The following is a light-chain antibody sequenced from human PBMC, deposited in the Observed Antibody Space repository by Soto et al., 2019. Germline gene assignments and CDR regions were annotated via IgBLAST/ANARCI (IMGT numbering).Light chain of an antibody. CDR3: QRYGRSPPIT. V-gene: IGKV3-15*01. CDR1: QSVSSN. Sequence: EIVLTRSPGTLSLSPGERATLSCRASQSVSSNLAWYQQKPGRAPRLLIYGASTRATGIPARFSGSGSGTEFTLTISSLQSEDFAVYYCQRYGRSPPITFGQGTRLEI. J-gene: IGKJ5*01. CDR2: GAS.